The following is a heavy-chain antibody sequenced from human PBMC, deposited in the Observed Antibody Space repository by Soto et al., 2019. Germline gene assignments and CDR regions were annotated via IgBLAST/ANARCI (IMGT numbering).Heavy chain of an antibody. CDR1: GGSISRSSYY. Sequence: QLQLQESGPGLVKPSETLSLTCTVSGGSISRSSYYWGWIRQPPGKGLEWIGSIFYSGSTFYNPSLKSRLTISVDTSKNQFSLRLSSVTAADTAVYYCARSWDSSGYYTNWFDPWGQGTLVTVSS. J-gene: IGHJ5*02. CDR2: IFYSGST. CDR3: ARSWDSSGYYTNWFDP. D-gene: IGHD3-22*01. V-gene: IGHV4-39*01.